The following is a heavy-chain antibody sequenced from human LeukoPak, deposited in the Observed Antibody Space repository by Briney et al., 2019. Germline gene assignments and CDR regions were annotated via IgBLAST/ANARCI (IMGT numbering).Heavy chain of an antibody. J-gene: IGHJ4*02. CDR1: GGSISSYY. V-gene: IGHV4-59*12. D-gene: IGHD3-10*01. CDR2: IYYSGST. CDR3: ARGRLHYYGSGSRFDY. Sequence: SETLSLTCTVSGGSISSYYWSWIRRPPGKGLEWIGYIYYSGSTNYNPSLKSRVTISVDTSKNQFSLKLSSVAAADTAVYYCARGRLHYYGSGSRFDYWGQGTLVTVSS.